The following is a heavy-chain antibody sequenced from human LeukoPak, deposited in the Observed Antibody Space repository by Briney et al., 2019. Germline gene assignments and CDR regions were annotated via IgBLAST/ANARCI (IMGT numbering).Heavy chain of an antibody. Sequence: GGSLRLSCAASGFTFSSYAMSWVRQAPGKGLEWVSAISSSGSTIYYADSVKGRFTISRDNAKNSLYLQMNSLRAEDTAVYYCARELRGSYSLYYYYYYMDVWGKGTTVTVSS. J-gene: IGHJ6*03. CDR1: GFTFSSYA. CDR3: ARELRGSYSLYYYYYYMDV. V-gene: IGHV3-48*04. CDR2: ISSSGSTI. D-gene: IGHD1-26*01.